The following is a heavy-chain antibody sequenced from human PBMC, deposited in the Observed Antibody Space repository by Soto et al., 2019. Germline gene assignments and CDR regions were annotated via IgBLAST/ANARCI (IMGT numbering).Heavy chain of an antibody. D-gene: IGHD5-12*01. CDR3: ARDRGGYGVFDY. CDR2: IYHSGGT. Sequence: SETLSLACSVSAGSISSGGYYWNWIRQPPGKGLEWIGYIYHSGGTYSSPSLRSRVTISVDTSKNQFSLKLTSVTAADTAVYYCARDRGGYGVFDYWGQGTLVTVSS. J-gene: IGHJ4*02. V-gene: IGHV4-31*03. CDR1: AGSISSGGYY.